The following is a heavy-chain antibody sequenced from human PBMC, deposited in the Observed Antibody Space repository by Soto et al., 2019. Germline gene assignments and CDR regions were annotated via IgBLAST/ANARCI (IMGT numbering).Heavy chain of an antibody. CDR1: GFTFSDYY. Sequence: GSLRLSCAASGFTFSDYYMGWIRQAPGKGLEWVSYIFNNGKTVYHADSVRGRFTISRDNAKNSLYLQMSSLRAEDTAVYYCAIVGPYDSGSYMFRYNWFGPWGPGTLVTVSS. CDR3: AIVGPYDSGSYMFRYNWFGP. D-gene: IGHD3-10*01. J-gene: IGHJ5*02. V-gene: IGHV3-11*01. CDR2: IFNNGKTV.